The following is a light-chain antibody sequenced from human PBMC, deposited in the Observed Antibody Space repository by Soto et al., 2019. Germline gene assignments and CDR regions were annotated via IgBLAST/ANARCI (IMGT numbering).Light chain of an antibody. CDR1: ETISRNY. Sequence: EIVLTQSPGTLSVSPGERATLSCRASETISRNYLAWYQQKPGQAPGLLIYGTSSRATGIPDRFSGSGSGTDFTLTISRLEPEDSAIYYCQQYVSWTFGQGTKVEIK. V-gene: IGKV3-20*01. J-gene: IGKJ1*01. CDR3: QQYVSWT. CDR2: GTS.